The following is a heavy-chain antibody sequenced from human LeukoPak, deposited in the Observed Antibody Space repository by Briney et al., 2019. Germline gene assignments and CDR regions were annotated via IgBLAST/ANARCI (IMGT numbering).Heavy chain of an antibody. D-gene: IGHD3-3*01. CDR2: ISGSSSLI. Sequence: GGSLRLSCAASGFTFNDYYMSWIRQAPGKGLEWVSSISGSSSLIYYADSVRGRFTISRDNAKNSLYLQMNSLRAEDTAVYYCAKGPYHDFRSACDPWWGQGTLVTVSS. CDR1: GFTFNDYY. J-gene: IGHJ4*02. V-gene: IGHV3-11*06. CDR3: AKGPYHDFRSACDPW.